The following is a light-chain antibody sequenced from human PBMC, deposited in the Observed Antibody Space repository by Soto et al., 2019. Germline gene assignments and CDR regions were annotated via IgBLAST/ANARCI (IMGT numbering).Light chain of an antibody. CDR1: SSDVGNYNL. J-gene: IGLJ3*02. Sequence: QSALTQPASMSGSPGQSITISCTGTSSDVGNYNLVSWYQQHPGKAPKVMIYEVSKRPSGVSNRFSGSKSGNTASLTLSGLQAEDEADYYCCSYAGSSTLVFGGGTKLTVL. V-gene: IGLV2-23*02. CDR2: EVS. CDR3: CSYAGSSTLV.